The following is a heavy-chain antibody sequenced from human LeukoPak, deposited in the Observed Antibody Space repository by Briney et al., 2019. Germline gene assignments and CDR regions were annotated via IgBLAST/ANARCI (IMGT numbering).Heavy chain of an antibody. J-gene: IGHJ6*03. D-gene: IGHD5-12*01. Sequence: PSETLSLTCTVSGGSISSYYWSWIRQPPGKGLEWIGYIYYSGSTNYNPSLKSRVTISVDTSKNQFSLKLSSVTAADTAVYYCARGVLVGYSGYDDYYYYYMDVWGKGTTVTISS. CDR2: IYYSGST. CDR3: ARGVLVGYSGYDDYYYYYMDV. CDR1: GGSISSYY. V-gene: IGHV4-59*01.